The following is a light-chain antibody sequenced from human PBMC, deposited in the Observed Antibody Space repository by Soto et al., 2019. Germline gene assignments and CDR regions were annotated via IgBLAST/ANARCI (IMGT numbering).Light chain of an antibody. CDR3: QQYNNWPPYT. CDR2: GAS. V-gene: IGKV3-15*01. J-gene: IGKJ2*01. CDR1: QIVATN. Sequence: EIVMTQSPATLSVSPGERATLSGRAIQIVATNLAWYQQKPGQAPRLLIYGASTRATGIPARFSGSGSGTEFTLTISSLQSEDFAVYYCQQYNNWPPYTFGQGTKLEIK.